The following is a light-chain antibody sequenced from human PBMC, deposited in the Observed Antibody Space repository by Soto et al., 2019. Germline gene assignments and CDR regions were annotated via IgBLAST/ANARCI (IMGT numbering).Light chain of an antibody. V-gene: IGLV2-8*01. CDR2: EVN. Sequence: QSALTQPPSASGSPGQSVTISCTGTSSDVGGYNYVSWYQQHPGKAPKLMIYEVNKRPSGVPDRFSGSKSGNTASLTVSGLQAEDEADDYCSSYAGSNNFDVVFGGGTKLTVL. J-gene: IGLJ2*01. CDR1: SSDVGGYNY. CDR3: SSYAGSNNFDVV.